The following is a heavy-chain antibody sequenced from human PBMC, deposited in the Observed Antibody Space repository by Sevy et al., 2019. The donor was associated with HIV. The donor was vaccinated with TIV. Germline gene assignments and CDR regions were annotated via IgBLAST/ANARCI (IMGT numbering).Heavy chain of an antibody. D-gene: IGHD4-4*01. CDR1: GFTFSSYW. J-gene: IGHJ4*02. V-gene: IGHV3-7*01. CDR3: ARDPRDAIATTIN. Sequence: GGSLRLSCAASGFTFSSYWMSWVGQAPGKGLESVANIKQDGSEKYYVDSVKGRFTISRDNAKNSLYLQMNSLRAEDTAVYYCARDPRDAIATTINWGQGPLVTVSS. CDR2: IKQDGSEK.